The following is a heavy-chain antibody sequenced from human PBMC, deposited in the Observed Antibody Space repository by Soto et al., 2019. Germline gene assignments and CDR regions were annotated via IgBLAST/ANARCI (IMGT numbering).Heavy chain of an antibody. Sequence: SVQVSCKASGVTYNTFAVRWVQQAPGQGLEWMGGIIPVLGPAFYAQKFQGRVTITADKSTSTAYLELTSLRSEDTAVYYCVRAAKRYFDYWGQGTLVTVSS. J-gene: IGHJ4*02. CDR2: IIPVLGPA. CDR3: VRAAKRYFDY. CDR1: GVTYNTFA. D-gene: IGHD6-25*01. V-gene: IGHV1-69*10.